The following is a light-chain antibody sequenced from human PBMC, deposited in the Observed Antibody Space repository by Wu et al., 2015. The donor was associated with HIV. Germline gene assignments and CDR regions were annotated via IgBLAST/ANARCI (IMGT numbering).Light chain of an antibody. CDR3: QQYNSWPRT. CDR1: QSVSTN. Sequence: EEVMTQSPATLSISPGERATLSCRASQSVSTNLAWYQQRPGQPPRLLIYAASTRATGIPARFSGSGSGTEFTLTISSIQSEDFAVYYCQQYNSWPRTFGQGTKVEIK. J-gene: IGKJ1*01. V-gene: IGKV3-15*01. CDR2: AAS.